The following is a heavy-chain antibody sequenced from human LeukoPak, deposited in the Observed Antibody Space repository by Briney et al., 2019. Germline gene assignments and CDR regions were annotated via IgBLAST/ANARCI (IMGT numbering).Heavy chain of an antibody. J-gene: IGHJ5*02. CDR3: AREGYYDSSGYHPARWFDP. Sequence: ASVKVSCKASGYSFTEYYVHWVRQAPGQGLEWMGWINPNSGGTNYAQKFQGRVTMTRDTSISTAYMELSRLRSDDTAVYYCAREGYYDSSGYHPARWFDPWGQGTLVTVSS. D-gene: IGHD3-22*01. CDR2: INPNSGGT. V-gene: IGHV1-2*02. CDR1: GYSFTEYY.